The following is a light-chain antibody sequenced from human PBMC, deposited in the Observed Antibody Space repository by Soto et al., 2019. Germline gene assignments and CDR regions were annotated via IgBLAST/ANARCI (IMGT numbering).Light chain of an antibody. Sequence: QSELTQPASVSGSPGQSISISCTGTISDVGFYNYVSWYQQQHPGKAPKLMIYEVDNRPSGVSIRFSGSKSGNTASLTVSGLQAEDEADYYCSSYAGNNIYVFGAGTKVTVL. V-gene: IGLV2-14*01. CDR2: EVD. CDR1: ISDVGFYNY. CDR3: SSYAGNNIYV. J-gene: IGLJ1*01.